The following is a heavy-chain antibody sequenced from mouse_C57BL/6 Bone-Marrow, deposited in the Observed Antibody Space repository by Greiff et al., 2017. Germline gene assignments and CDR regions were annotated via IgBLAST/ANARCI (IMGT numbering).Heavy chain of an antibody. Sequence: EVQLQQSGPELVKPGASVKISCKASGYSFTGYYMNWVKQSPEKSLEWIGEINPSTGGTTYNQKFKAKATLTVDKSSSTAYMQLNSLTSEDSAVYYCASSDHRGFAYWGQGTLVTVSA. CDR2: INPSTGGT. CDR3: ASSDHRGFAY. V-gene: IGHV1-42*01. CDR1: GYSFTGYY. J-gene: IGHJ3*01.